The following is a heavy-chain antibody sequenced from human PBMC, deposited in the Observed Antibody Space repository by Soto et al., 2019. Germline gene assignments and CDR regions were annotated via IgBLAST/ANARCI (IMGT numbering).Heavy chain of an antibody. Sequence: GASVKVSCKASGYTFTSYCMHWVRQAPGQGLECMGIINPSGGSTSYAQKFQGRVTMTRDTSTSTVYMELSSLRSEDTAVYYCARGGYVVAACSLWIRYWGQGTLVTVSS. J-gene: IGHJ4*02. D-gene: IGHD2-15*01. CDR1: GYTFTSYC. CDR3: ARGGYVVAACSLWIRY. CDR2: INPSGGST. V-gene: IGHV1-46*01.